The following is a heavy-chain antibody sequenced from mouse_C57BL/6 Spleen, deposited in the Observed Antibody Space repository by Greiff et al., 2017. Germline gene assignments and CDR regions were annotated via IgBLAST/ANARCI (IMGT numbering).Heavy chain of an antibody. CDR2: ISTYYGDA. CDR3: ARTPPDYYVSSYWFAY. J-gene: IGHJ3*01. V-gene: IGHV1-67*01. D-gene: IGHD1-1*01. CDR1: GYTFTDYA. Sequence: QVQLQQSGPELVRPGVSVKISCKGSGYTFTDYAMHWVKQSHAKSLEWIGVISTYYGDASYNQKFKDKATKTVDKSSSTAYMELARLTSEDSAVYYCARTPPDYYVSSYWFAYWGQGTLVTVSA.